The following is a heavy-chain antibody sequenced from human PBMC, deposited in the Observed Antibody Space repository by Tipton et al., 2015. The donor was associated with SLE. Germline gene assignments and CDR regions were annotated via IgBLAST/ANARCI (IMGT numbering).Heavy chain of an antibody. J-gene: IGHJ4*02. D-gene: IGHD1-14*01. Sequence: SLRLSCAASGFTFSNYAMSWVRQSPGKGLEWVSAISSDTATYYADSVKGRFTISRDDSKNTLYLQMNSLRAEDTAVYYCAKLSGTVPVDYWGRGTLVTVSS. CDR2: ISSDTAT. V-gene: IGHV3-23*01. CDR3: AKLSGTVPVDY. CDR1: GFTFSNYA.